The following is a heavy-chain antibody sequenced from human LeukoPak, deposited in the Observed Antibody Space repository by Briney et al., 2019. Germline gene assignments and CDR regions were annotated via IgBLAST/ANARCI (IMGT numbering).Heavy chain of an antibody. J-gene: IGHJ4*02. V-gene: IGHV3-23*01. Sequence: PGGSLRLSCAASGFSFSSNAMSWVRQAPGKGLEWVSGISGGGGSTVYADSVKGRFTISRDNSKNTLYLQMNSLRAEDTAVYYCAKDLLSGSGSYSWGVFDYWGQGTLVTVSS. CDR3: AKDLLSGSGSYSWGVFDY. CDR1: GFSFSSNA. CDR2: ISGGGGST. D-gene: IGHD3-10*01.